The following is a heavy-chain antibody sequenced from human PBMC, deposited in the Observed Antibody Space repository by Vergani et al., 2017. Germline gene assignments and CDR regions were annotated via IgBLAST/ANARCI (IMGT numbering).Heavy chain of an antibody. CDR1: GGSFSGYY. Sequence: QVQLQQWGAGLLKPSETLSLTCAVYGGSFSGYYWSWIRQPPGKGLEWIGEINHSGSTNYNPSLKSRVTISVDTSKNQFSLKLSSVTAADTAVYYCARPTFGGVIVNFAFDIWGQGTMVTVSS. J-gene: IGHJ3*02. V-gene: IGHV4-34*01. D-gene: IGHD3-16*02. CDR2: INHSGST. CDR3: ARPTFGGVIVNFAFDI.